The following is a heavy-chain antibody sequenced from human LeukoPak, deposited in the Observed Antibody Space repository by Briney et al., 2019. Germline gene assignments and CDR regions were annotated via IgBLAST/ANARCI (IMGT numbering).Heavy chain of an antibody. CDR3: AKDPVGTEGGSSSWYLFFDY. V-gene: IGHV3-23*01. CDR2: ISGSGGST. D-gene: IGHD6-13*01. CDR1: GFTFSSYG. Sequence: GGSLRLSCAASGFTFSSYGMSWVRQAPGKGLEWVSAISGSGGSTYYADSVKGRFTISRDNSKNTLYLQMNSLRAEDTAVYYCAKDPVGTEGGSSSWYLFFDYWGQGTLVTVSS. J-gene: IGHJ4*02.